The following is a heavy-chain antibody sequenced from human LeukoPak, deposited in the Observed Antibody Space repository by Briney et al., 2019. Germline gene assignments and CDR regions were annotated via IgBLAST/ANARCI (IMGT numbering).Heavy chain of an antibody. CDR3: ARLRAPAGMAAAGTVPFDP. Sequence: SQTLSLTCTVSGGSISSGSYYWSWIRQPAGKGLEWIGRIYTSGSTNYNPSLKSRVTISVDTSKNQFSLKLSSVTAADTAVYYCARLRAPAGMAAAGTVPFDPWGQGTLVTVSS. V-gene: IGHV4-61*02. J-gene: IGHJ5*02. CDR1: GGSISSGSYY. CDR2: IYTSGST. D-gene: IGHD6-13*01.